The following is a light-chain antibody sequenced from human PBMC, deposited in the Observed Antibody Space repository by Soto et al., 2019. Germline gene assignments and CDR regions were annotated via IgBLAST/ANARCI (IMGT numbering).Light chain of an antibody. Sequence: EIVLTQSPGTLSVSPGDGATLSCRASQTVGNNYLAWYQQKPGQAPRLLIYDVSNRATGIPARFSGSGSGTEFTLTISSLQSEDFAVYYCQQYNNWPPRTFGQGNKVDIK. CDR2: DVS. CDR3: QQYNNWPPRT. V-gene: IGKV3D-15*01. J-gene: IGKJ1*01. CDR1: QTVGNN.